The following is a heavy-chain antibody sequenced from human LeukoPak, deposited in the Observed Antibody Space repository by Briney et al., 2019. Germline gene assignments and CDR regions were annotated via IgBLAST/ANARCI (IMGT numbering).Heavy chain of an antibody. J-gene: IGHJ4*02. CDR1: GLTFSSYE. CDR2: ISSSGSTI. Sequence: PGGSLRLSCAASGLTFSSYEINWVRQAPGKGLEWVSYISSSGSTIYYADSVKGRFTISRDNAKNSLYLQMNSLRAEDTAVYYCARDSIVATTPLDYRGQGTLVTVSS. CDR3: ARDSIVATTPLDY. V-gene: IGHV3-48*03. D-gene: IGHD5-12*01.